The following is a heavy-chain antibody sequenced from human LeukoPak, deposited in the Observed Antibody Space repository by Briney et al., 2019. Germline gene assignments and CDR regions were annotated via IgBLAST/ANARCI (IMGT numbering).Heavy chain of an antibody. V-gene: IGHV4-39*07. CDR3: ARGHSKGPAYV. J-gene: IGHJ6*02. Sequence: SETLSLTCTVSGGSISSNSYYWSWIRQPPGKGLEWIGEINHSGSTNYNPSLKSRVTISVDTSKNQFSLKLSSVTAADTAVYYCARGHSKGPAYVWGQGTTVTVSS. D-gene: IGHD2-15*01. CDR1: GGSISSNSYY. CDR2: INHSGST.